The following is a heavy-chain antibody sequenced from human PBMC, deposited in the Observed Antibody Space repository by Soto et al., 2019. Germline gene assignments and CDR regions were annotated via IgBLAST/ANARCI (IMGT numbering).Heavy chain of an antibody. Sequence: PGGSLRLSCAASGFPFGRHAMSWVRQAPGKGLEWVSLVSGTGSRTWYADSVRGRFTVSRDNSKNTLYLQMNSLRDEDTAVYYCAKFGASGSYFQFGYWGPGTLVTVSS. V-gene: IGHV3-23*01. J-gene: IGHJ4*02. CDR3: AKFGASGSYFQFGY. CDR1: GFPFGRHA. CDR2: VSGTGSRT. D-gene: IGHD3-10*01.